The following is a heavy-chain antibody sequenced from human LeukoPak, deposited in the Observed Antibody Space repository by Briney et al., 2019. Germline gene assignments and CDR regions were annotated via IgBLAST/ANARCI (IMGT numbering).Heavy chain of an antibody. V-gene: IGHV4-34*01. CDR3: ARAHDSSGYYHYYYMDV. D-gene: IGHD3-22*01. Sequence: SETLSLTCAVYGGSFSGYYWNWIRQPPGKGLEWIGEINHSGSTNYIPSLKSRVTISVDTSKNQFSLKLSSVTAADTAVYYCARAHDSSGYYHYYYMDVWGKGTTVTVSS. J-gene: IGHJ6*03. CDR2: INHSGST. CDR1: GGSFSGYY.